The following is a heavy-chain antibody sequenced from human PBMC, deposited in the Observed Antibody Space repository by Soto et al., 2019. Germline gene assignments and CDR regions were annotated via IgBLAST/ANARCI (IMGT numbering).Heavy chain of an antibody. CDR1: GGTFSRHA. V-gene: IGHV1-69*01. D-gene: IGHD3-22*01. J-gene: IGHJ4*02. CDR2: IIPIFGTA. CDR3: ARGWGYDSNDYYYAY. Sequence: QVQLVQSGAEVRKPGSSVKVFCKASGGTFSRHAISWVRQAPGQGLEWMGGIIPIFGTANHAQKFQGRVTIIADESTSTVYMELSSLRSEDTAIYYCARGWGYDSNDYYYAYWGQGTLVIVSS.